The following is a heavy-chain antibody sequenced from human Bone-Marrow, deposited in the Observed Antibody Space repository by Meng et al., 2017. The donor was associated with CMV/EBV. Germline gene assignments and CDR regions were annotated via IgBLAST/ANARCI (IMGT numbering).Heavy chain of an antibody. J-gene: IGHJ3*02. D-gene: IGHD6-13*01. V-gene: IGHV3-21*04. Sequence: GESLKISCAASGFTFSSYDMNWVRQAPGKGLEWVSSISRSGSFIYYADSVKGRFTISRDNAKNSLYLQMNSLRAEDMALYYCAKSEGGSSWYSAFDIWGQGTRVTGSS. CDR1: GFTFSSYD. CDR2: ISRSGSFI. CDR3: AKSEGGSSWYSAFDI.